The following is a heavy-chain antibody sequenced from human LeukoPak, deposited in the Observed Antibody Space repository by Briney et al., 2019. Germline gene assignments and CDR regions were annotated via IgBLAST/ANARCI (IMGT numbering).Heavy chain of an antibody. V-gene: IGHV1-18*01. D-gene: IGHD3-10*01. Sequence: ASVKVSCKASGYTFSNYGVSWVRQAPGQGLEWMGWISFYNYNTVYAQSLQGRVTMTTDTSTGTAYMEVRSLRSDDTAVYYCARAASGSYPPDYWGQGTLVTVSS. CDR2: ISFYNYNT. CDR3: ARAASGSYPPDY. J-gene: IGHJ4*02. CDR1: GYTFSNYG.